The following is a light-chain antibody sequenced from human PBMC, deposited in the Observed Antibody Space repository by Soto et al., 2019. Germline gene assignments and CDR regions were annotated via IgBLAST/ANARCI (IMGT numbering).Light chain of an antibody. V-gene: IGKV1-9*01. J-gene: IGKJ4*01. Sequence: DIQLTQSPSFLSASVGDRVTVTCRARQGINSYLAWYQQRPGEAPKLLIYAASTLQSGVPSRFSGSGSGTEFTLTISSLQPEDFATYYCQQLNNYPLTFGGGTKVEIK. CDR2: AAS. CDR3: QQLNNYPLT. CDR1: QGINSY.